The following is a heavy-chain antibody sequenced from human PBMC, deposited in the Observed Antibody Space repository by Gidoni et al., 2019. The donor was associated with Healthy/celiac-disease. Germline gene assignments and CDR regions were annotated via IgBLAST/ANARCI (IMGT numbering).Heavy chain of an antibody. CDR2: NYYSGST. J-gene: IGHJ4*02. CDR1: GGSISSYY. D-gene: IGHD3-16*01. Sequence: QVQLQESGPGLVKPSATLSLTCTVSGGSISSYYWSWIRQPPGKGLEWIGYNYYSGSTNYNPSLKSRVTISVDTSKNQFSLKLSSVTAADTAVYYCARVGKYYFDYWGQGTLVTVSS. CDR3: ARVGKYYFDY. V-gene: IGHV4-59*01.